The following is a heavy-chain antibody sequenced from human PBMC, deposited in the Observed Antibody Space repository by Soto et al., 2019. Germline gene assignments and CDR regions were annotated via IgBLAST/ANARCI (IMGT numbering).Heavy chain of an antibody. Sequence: GGSLRLSCAASGFTFSSYWMSWVRQAPGKGLEWVANIKQDGSEKYYVDSVKGRFTISRDNAKNSLYLQMNSLRAEDTAVYYCARDLPRYCSGGSCPLDYWGQGTLVTVSS. V-gene: IGHV3-7*01. CDR2: IKQDGSEK. J-gene: IGHJ4*02. CDR1: GFTFSSYW. D-gene: IGHD2-15*01. CDR3: ARDLPRYCSGGSCPLDY.